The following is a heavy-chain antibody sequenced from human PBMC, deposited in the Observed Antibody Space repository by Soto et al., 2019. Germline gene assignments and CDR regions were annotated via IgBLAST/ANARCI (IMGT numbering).Heavy chain of an antibody. CDR3: ARGRRPYYYDSSGYYPHY. V-gene: IGHV1-18*01. CDR2: ISAYNGNT. D-gene: IGHD3-22*01. CDR1: GYTFTSYG. J-gene: IGHJ4*02. Sequence: ASVKVSCKASGYTFTSYGISWVRQAPGQGLEWMGWISAYNGNTNYAQKLQGRVTMTTDTSTSTAYMELRSLRSDDTAVYYCARGRRPYYYDSSGYYPHYWGQGTLVTVSS.